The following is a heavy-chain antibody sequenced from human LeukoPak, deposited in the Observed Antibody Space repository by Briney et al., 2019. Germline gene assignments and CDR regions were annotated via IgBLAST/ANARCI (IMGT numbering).Heavy chain of an antibody. Sequence: ASVKVSCKASGYSFTSYEINWVRQATGQGLEWMGWMNPNRGNTGYAQKFQGRVTITRNTSISTAYMELSSLKSEDTAVYYCARNVRQFYYDSSGGYELYYYYMDFWGKGTTVTVSS. CDR1: GYSFTSYE. V-gene: IGHV1-8*03. J-gene: IGHJ6*03. CDR2: MNPNRGNT. CDR3: ARNVRQFYYDSSGGYELYYYYMDF. D-gene: IGHD3-22*01.